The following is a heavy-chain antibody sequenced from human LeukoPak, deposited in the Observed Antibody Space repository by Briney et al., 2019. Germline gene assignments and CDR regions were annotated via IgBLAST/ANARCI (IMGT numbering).Heavy chain of an antibody. V-gene: IGHV4-59*12. J-gene: IGHJ4*02. CDR2: IYYSGST. CDR3: ARGYDSSGYVDY. D-gene: IGHD3-22*01. Sequence: SETLSLTCTVSGGSISSYYWSWIRQPPGKGLEWIGYIYYSGSTYYNPSLKSRVTISVDTPKNQFSLKLSSVTAADTAVYYCARGYDSSGYVDYWGQGTLVTVSS. CDR1: GGSISSYY.